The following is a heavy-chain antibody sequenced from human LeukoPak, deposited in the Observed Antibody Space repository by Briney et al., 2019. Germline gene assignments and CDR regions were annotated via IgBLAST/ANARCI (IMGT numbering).Heavy chain of an antibody. D-gene: IGHD1-20*01. Sequence: GESLKISCKGSGYSFTSYWIGWVRQMRGKGLEWMGIIYPGDSDTRYSPSFQGQVTISADKSISTAYLQWSSLKASDTAMYYCARHFLPRRVTAAFDYWGQGTLVTVSS. CDR3: ARHFLPRRVTAAFDY. V-gene: IGHV5-51*01. CDR2: IYPGDSDT. CDR1: GYSFTSYW. J-gene: IGHJ4*02.